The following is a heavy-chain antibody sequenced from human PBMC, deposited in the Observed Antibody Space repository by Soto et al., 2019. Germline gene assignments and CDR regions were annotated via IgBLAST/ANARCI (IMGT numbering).Heavy chain of an antibody. D-gene: IGHD4-17*01. CDR1: GFTFSDYY. V-gene: IGHV3-11*01. J-gene: IGHJ1*01. CDR2: ISSGSSM. CDR3: VKNPAGTSVTTKYFQH. Sequence: QVQLVESGGGLVKPGGSLRLSCAASGFTFSDYYMSWLRQAPGKRLEWVSYISSGSSMYYADSVKGRFTISRDNANNSLYLQMNSLRAEDTAVYYCVKNPAGTSVTTKYFQHWGQGTLVTVSS.